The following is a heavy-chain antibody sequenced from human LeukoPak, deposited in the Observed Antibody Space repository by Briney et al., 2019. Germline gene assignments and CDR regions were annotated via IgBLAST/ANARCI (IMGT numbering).Heavy chain of an antibody. J-gene: IGHJ6*02. CDR2: ISAYNGNT. CDR1: GYTFTSYG. Sequence: ASVKVSCEASGYTFTSYGMTWVRQAPGQGLEWMGWISAYNGNTKYAQKVQGRVTMTTDTSTSTAYMELRSLRSDDTAVYYCARDSSSEGMDVWGQGTTVTVSS. D-gene: IGHD6-6*01. V-gene: IGHV1-18*01. CDR3: ARDSSSEGMDV.